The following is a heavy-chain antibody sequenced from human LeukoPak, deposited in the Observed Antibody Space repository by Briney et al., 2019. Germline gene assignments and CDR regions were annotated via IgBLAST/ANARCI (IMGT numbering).Heavy chain of an antibody. CDR1: GFTFSSYA. CDR3: AKESPYYYDSSGYYADAFDI. D-gene: IGHD3-22*01. V-gene: IGHV3-30*04. J-gene: IGHJ3*02. Sequence: QTGGSLRLSCAASGFTFSSYAMHWVRQAPGKGLEWVAVISYDGSNKYYADSVKGRFTISRDNSKNTLYLQMNSLRAEDTAVYYCAKESPYYYDSSGYYADAFDIWGQGTMVTVSS. CDR2: ISYDGSNK.